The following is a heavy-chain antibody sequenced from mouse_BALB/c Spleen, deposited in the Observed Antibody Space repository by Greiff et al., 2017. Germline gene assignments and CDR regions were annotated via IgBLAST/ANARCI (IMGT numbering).Heavy chain of an antibody. V-gene: IGHV2-9-2*01. J-gene: IGHJ1*01. CDR3: VRRIYYGLYWYFDV. CDR2: IWTGGGT. D-gene: IGHD2-1*01. Sequence: QVQLKQSGPGLVAPSQSLSITCTVSGFSLTSYDISWIRQPPGKGLEWLGVIWTGGGTNYNSAFMSRLSISKDNSKSQVFLKMNSLQTDDTAIYYCVRRIYYGLYWYFDVWGAGTTVTVSS. CDR1: GFSLTSYD.